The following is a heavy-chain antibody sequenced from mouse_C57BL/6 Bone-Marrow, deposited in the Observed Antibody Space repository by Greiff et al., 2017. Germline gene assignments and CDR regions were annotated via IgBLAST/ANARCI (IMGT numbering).Heavy chain of an antibody. CDR1: GYTFTSYD. J-gene: IGHJ1*03. V-gene: IGHV1-85*01. Sequence: QVQLKQSGPELVKPGASVKLSCKASGYTFTSYDINWVKQRPGQGLEWIGWIYPRDGSTKYTETFKGKATLTVDRSASTAYMEHHSLTSEHSAVYFCARDYGSSDWYFDVWGTGTTVTVSA. D-gene: IGHD1-1*01. CDR2: IYPRDGST. CDR3: ARDYGSSDWYFDV.